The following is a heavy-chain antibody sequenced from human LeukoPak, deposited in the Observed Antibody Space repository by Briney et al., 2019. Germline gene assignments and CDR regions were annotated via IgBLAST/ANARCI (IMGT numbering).Heavy chain of an antibody. CDR2: ISNGGGT. D-gene: IGHD3-22*01. CDR3: AKGSSGYFFDL. J-gene: IGHJ4*02. Sequence: GGSPRLSCAASGFIFSNYGLVWVRQAPGKGLEWVSAISNGGGTTYADFVKGRFSVSRDNSKNTLFLQMNSLRAEDTALYYCAKGSSGYFFDLWGQGTLVTVSS. CDR1: GFIFSNYG. V-gene: IGHV3-23*01.